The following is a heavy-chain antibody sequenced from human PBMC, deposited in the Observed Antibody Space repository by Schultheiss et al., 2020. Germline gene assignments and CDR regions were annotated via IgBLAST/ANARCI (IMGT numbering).Heavy chain of an antibody. CDR3: ARESNYGGKLFDY. Sequence: ASVKVSCKASGYTFTGYYMHWVRQAPGQGLEWMGWINPNSGGTNYAQKFQGRVTMTRDTSISTAYMERSRLRSDDTAVYYCARESNYGGKLFDYWGQGTLVTVSS. CDR2: INPNSGGT. V-gene: IGHV1-2*02. D-gene: IGHD4-23*01. J-gene: IGHJ4*02. CDR1: GYTFTGYY.